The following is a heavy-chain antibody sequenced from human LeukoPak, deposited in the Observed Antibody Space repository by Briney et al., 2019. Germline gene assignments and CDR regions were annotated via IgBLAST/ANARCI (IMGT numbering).Heavy chain of an antibody. D-gene: IGHD6-13*01. CDR3: ATSSQYSSSWGDYYHFYYMDV. CDR1: GFTFSSYG. V-gene: IGHV3-23*01. CDR2: ISGSGGYT. Sequence: GGSLRLSCAASGFTFSSYGMSWVRQAPGKGLEWVSAISGSGGYTHYADSVNGRFTISRDNSKNTLYLQMNSLRAEDTAVYYCATSSQYSSSWGDYYHFYYMDVWGKGTMVTISS. J-gene: IGHJ6*03.